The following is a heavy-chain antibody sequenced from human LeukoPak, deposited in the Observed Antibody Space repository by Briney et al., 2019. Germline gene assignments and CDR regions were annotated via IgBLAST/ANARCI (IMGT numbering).Heavy chain of an antibody. CDR3: ARRYSGYSRWFDP. D-gene: IGHD5-12*01. CDR2: INHSGST. CDR1: GGSFSGYY. V-gene: IGHV4-34*01. Sequence: SETLSLTCAVYGGSFSGYYWSWIRQPPGKGLEWIGEINHSGSTNYNPSLKSRVTISVDTSKNQFSLKLSSVTAADTVVYYCARRYSGYSRWFDPWGQGTLVTVSS. J-gene: IGHJ5*02.